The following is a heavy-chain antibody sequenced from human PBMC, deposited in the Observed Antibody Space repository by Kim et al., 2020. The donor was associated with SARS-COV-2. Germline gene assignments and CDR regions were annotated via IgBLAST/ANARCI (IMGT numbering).Heavy chain of an antibody. J-gene: IGHJ4*02. V-gene: IGHV4-31*03. D-gene: IGHD3-16*01. CDR3: ARDSRRDGLL. Sequence: SETLSLTCTVSGGSISSAGSYWSWIRQHPGKGLEWIGYIYYSGNTYYNPSLKSRVTISVDTSKNQFSLNLNSVTAADTAVYYCARDSRRDGLLWGQGTLVTVSS. CDR1: GGSISSAGSY. CDR2: IYYSGNT.